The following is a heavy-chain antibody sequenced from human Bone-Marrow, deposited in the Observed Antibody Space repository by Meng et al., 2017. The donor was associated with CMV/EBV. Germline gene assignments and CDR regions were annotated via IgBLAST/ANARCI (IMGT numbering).Heavy chain of an antibody. CDR1: GVTVSTHY. CDR3: ARDDRVSVPMRGYYYYGMDV. D-gene: IGHD2-2*01. CDR2: MYSDGNT. V-gene: IGHV3-66*02. J-gene: IGHJ6*02. Sequence: GESLKISCAASGVTVSTHYMSWVRQAPGKGLEWVSVMYSDGNTYYADSVKGRFTISRDNSKNTLYLQMNSLRAEDTAVYYCARDDRVSVPMRGYYYYGMDVWGQGTTVTVSS.